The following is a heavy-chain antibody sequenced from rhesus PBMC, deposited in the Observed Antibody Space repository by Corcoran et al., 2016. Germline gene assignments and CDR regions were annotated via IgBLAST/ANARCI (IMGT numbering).Heavy chain of an antibody. CDR3: AKDRGVTPDRFDV. D-gene: IGHD2-39*01. J-gene: IGHJ5-1*01. Sequence: EVQLVETGGGLVQPGGSLRLSCVASGFTFPSYGMSWGRQAHGMGVGWVSGITYPVCSTDSADSVKGRFTNSRGTSKNPLSLQMNSLRTEDSAVYYCAKDRGVTPDRFDVWGAGVRVTVSS. CDR2: ITYPVCST. CDR1: GFTFPSYG. V-gene: IGHV3S5*01.